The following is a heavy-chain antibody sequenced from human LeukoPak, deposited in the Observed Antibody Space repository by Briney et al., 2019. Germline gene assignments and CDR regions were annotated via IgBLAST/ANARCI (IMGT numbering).Heavy chain of an antibody. CDR3: ARFRTWGDKAFDY. D-gene: IGHD2-21*02. V-gene: IGHV3-48*01. CDR2: IGTTSGAI. Sequence: GGSLRLSCAASGFTFNAFGMNWVRQAPGKGLEWVSYIGTTSGAIYYADSAKGRFTISRDSAENSLYLQMNSLRAEDTAVYYCARFRTWGDKAFDYWGQGTLVTVSS. J-gene: IGHJ4*02. CDR1: GFTFNAFG.